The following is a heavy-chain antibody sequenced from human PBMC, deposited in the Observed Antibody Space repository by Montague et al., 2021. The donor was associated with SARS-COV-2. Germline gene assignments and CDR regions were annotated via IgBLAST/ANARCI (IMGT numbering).Heavy chain of an antibody. CDR1: RFTFNTYG. J-gene: IGHJ4*02. V-gene: IGHV3-23*01. Sequence: SLRLSCAASRFTFNTYGMSWVRQAPGQGLEWVSCISGSGGTYYAGSVKGRFAISRDTSNNTLYLQMNSLRAEDTAIYYCAKQRETITTTFDYWGQGSLVTVSS. CDR3: AKQRETITTTFDY. D-gene: IGHD1-1*01. CDR2: ISGSGGT.